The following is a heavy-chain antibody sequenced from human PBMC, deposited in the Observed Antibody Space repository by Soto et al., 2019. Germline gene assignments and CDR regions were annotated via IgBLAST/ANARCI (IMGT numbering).Heavy chain of an antibody. V-gene: IGHV3-23*01. CDR1: GFTFSSYA. CDR2: ISGSGGST. J-gene: IGHJ3*02. CDR3: ANGGDYYDSSGYYYRDAFDI. Sequence: PGGSLRLSCAASGFTFSSYAMSWVRQAPGKGLEWVSAISGSGGSTYYADSVKGRFTISRDNSKNTLYLQMNSLRAEDTAVYYCANGGDYYDSSGYYYRDAFDIWGQATMVTVSS. D-gene: IGHD3-22*01.